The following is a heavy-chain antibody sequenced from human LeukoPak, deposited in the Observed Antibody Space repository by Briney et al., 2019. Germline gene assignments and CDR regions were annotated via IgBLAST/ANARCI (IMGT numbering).Heavy chain of an antibody. J-gene: IGHJ4*02. V-gene: IGHV3-74*01. CDR3: AKAGALAVAGTIDY. D-gene: IGHD6-19*01. Sequence: GGSLRLSCAASGFTFSSYWMHWVRQAPGKGLVWVSRINSDGSSTSYADSVKGRFTISRDNAKNTLYLQMNSLRAEDTAVYYCAKAGALAVAGTIDYWGQGTLVTVSS. CDR1: GFTFSSYW. CDR2: INSDGSST.